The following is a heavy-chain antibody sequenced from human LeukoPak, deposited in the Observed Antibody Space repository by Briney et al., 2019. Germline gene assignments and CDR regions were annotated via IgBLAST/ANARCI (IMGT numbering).Heavy chain of an antibody. CDR2: ISGSGGST. CDR3: AKGSSGWQKGNCFDY. J-gene: IGHJ4*02. Sequence: GSLRLSCAASGFTFSSYAMSWVRQAPGKGLEWVSAISGSGGSTYYADSVKGRFTISRDNSKNTLYLQMNSLRAEDTAVYYCAKGSSGWQKGNCFDYWGQGTLVTVSS. V-gene: IGHV3-23*01. D-gene: IGHD6-19*01. CDR1: GFTFSSYA.